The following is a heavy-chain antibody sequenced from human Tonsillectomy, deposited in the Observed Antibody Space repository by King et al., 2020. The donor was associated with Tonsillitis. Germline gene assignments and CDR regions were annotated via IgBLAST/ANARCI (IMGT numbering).Heavy chain of an antibody. D-gene: IGHD4-23*01. J-gene: IGHJ5*01. V-gene: IGHV4-59*11. CDR1: GGSINHHY. CDR2: ISDTGST. Sequence: VQLQESGPGLVKPSETLSLNCVVSGGSINHHYWSWLRQSPGKGLEWLGYISDTGSTNYNPPLTGRVAMSVDTSKNQISLKLTSVTAADTATYYCARLTVATLPLRWFDSWGQGTLVTVSS. CDR3: ARLTVATLPLRWFDS.